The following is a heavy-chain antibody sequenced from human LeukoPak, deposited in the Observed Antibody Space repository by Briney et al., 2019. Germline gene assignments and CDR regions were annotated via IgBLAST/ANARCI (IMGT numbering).Heavy chain of an antibody. CDR2: ISAFDGNT. D-gene: IGHD3-10*01. CDR1: GYTFISYG. CDR3: ARWPGGLSGTYYEPSSNWFDP. J-gene: IGHJ5*02. Sequence: ASVKVSCKASGYTFISYGICWVRHAPGQGLEWMGWISAFDGNTNYAQMFQDRVTLTTDTSTSTAYMELRSLRSDDTAVCYCARWPGGLSGTYYEPSSNWFDPWGQGVLVTVSS. V-gene: IGHV1-18*01.